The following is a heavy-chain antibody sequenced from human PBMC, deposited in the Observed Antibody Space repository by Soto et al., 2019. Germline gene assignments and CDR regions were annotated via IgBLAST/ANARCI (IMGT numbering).Heavy chain of an antibody. CDR3: ARVVVVAASRYNWFDP. V-gene: IGHV1-69*01. CDR1: GGTFSSYS. J-gene: IGHJ5*02. D-gene: IGHD2-15*01. Sequence: VKVSCKASGGTFSSYSISWVRHAPLQGLELMGGIIPIFGTANYAQKFQGRVTITADESTGTAYMELSSLRSEDTAVYYCARVVVVAASRYNWFDPWGQGTLVTVSS. CDR2: IIPIFGTA.